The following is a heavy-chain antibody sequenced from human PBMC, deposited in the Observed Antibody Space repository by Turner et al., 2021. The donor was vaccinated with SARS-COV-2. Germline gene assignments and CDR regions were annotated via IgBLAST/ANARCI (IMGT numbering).Heavy chain of an antibody. CDR2: ISGSGGST. D-gene: IGHD3-22*01. CDR3: AKADRVMIVVVITLFDY. V-gene: IGHV3-23*01. CDR1: GFTFSSYA. Sequence: EVQLLESGGGLVQHGGSLRLSCAASGFTFSSYAMSWVRQAPGKGLEWVSAISGSGGSTYYADSVKGRFTISRDNSKNTLYLQMNSLRAEDTAVYYCAKADRVMIVVVITLFDYWGQGTLVTVSS. J-gene: IGHJ4*02.